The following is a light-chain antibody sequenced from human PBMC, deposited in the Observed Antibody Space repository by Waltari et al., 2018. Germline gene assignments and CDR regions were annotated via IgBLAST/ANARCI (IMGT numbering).Light chain of an antibody. CDR1: QSVLYSTNNKNY. V-gene: IGKV4-1*01. J-gene: IGKJ3*01. Sequence: DIVITQSPASLAVSLGERATFTGTSTQSVLYSTNNKNYLAWYQQKPGQPPKLLIYWASSRESGVPDRFSGSGSGTDFTLTSNSLQAEDVAVYYCQQYYNTPSTFGPGTKVDIK. CDR2: WAS. CDR3: QQYYNTPST.